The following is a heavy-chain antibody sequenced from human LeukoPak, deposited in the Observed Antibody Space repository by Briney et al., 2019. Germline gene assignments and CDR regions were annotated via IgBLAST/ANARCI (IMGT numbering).Heavy chain of an antibody. V-gene: IGHV3-30*02. J-gene: IGHJ4*02. D-gene: IGHD6-13*01. CDR2: IRYDGSNK. CDR1: GFTFSSYA. CDR3: AKDGSAAAGTSPFDY. Sequence: GGSLRLSCAASGFTFSSYAMHWVRQAPGKGLEWVTFIRYDGSNKYYADSVKGRFTISRDNSKNTLYLQMSSLRAEDTAVYYCAKDGSAAAGTSPFDYWGQGTLVTVSS.